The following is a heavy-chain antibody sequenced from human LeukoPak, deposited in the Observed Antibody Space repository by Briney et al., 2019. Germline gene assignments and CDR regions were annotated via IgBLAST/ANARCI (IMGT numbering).Heavy chain of an antibody. CDR2: IHHDGRI. CDR1: GGSIDSTNW. Sequence: SETLSLTCDVSGGSIDSTNWWNWVRPPPGKGLEWIGEIHHDGRINYNPSLKSRVTLSVDKSKNQFSLRLNSVTAADTAMYYCARSHDHLWGNYPNYWGQGTLVTVSS. D-gene: IGHD3-16*02. CDR3: ARSHDHLWGNYPNY. J-gene: IGHJ4*02. V-gene: IGHV4/OR15-8*01.